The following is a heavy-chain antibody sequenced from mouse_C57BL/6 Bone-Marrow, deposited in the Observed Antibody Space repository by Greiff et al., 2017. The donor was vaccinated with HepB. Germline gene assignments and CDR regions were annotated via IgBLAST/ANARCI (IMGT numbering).Heavy chain of an antibody. Sequence: QVQLQQSGAELVRPGTSVKVSCKASGYAFTNYLIEWVKQRPGQGLEWIGVINPGSGGTNYNEKFKGKATLTADKSSSTAYMQISSLTSEDSAVYYCARSDIFAWFAYWGQGTLVTVSA. V-gene: IGHV1-54*01. D-gene: IGHD1-3*01. CDR2: INPGSGGT. J-gene: IGHJ3*01. CDR3: ARSDIFAWFAY. CDR1: GYAFTNYL.